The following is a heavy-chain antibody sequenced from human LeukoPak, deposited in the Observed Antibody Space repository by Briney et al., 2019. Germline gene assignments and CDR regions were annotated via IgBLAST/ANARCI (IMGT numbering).Heavy chain of an antibody. Sequence: GESLRISCKGSGYSFTSNWIGWVRQMPGKGLEGRGIIYPGDSDTRYNPSFQGQVTISANKSISTAYLQWNSLKASDTVMYYCARRQGWELPNWGQGTLVTVSA. CDR1: GYSFTSNW. CDR3: ARRQGWELPN. J-gene: IGHJ4*02. CDR2: IYPGDSDT. V-gene: IGHV5-51*01. D-gene: IGHD1-26*01.